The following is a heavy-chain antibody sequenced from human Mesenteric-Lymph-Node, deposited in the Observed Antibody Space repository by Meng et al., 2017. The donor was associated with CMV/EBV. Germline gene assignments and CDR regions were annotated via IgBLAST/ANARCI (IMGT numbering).Heavy chain of an antibody. CDR3: ARDSVAAAGSYFDY. V-gene: IGHV1-3*04. D-gene: IGHD6-13*01. Sequence: ASGYTFTSYVIHWVRRAPGQRLEWMGRIITGNGNTKYSQKFQGRVTITRDTSASMVYMEMSSLTSEDTAVYYCARDSVAAAGSYFDYWGQGTLVTVSS. CDR2: IITGNGNT. CDR1: GYTFTSYV. J-gene: IGHJ4*02.